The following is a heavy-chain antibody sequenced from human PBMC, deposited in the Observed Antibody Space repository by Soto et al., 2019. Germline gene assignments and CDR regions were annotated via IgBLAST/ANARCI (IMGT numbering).Heavy chain of an antibody. D-gene: IGHD2-21*02. Sequence: GGSLRLSCAASGFTFSTYGMHWVRQAPGKGLEWVALIWYDGSIKNYADSVKGRFTISRDNSKNTLYLQMNSLRAEDSAAYYCAREYCGTDCYYIPWFDPWGQGTLVTVSS. V-gene: IGHV3-33*01. CDR2: IWYDGSIK. CDR1: GFTFSTYG. CDR3: AREYCGTDCYYIPWFDP. J-gene: IGHJ5*02.